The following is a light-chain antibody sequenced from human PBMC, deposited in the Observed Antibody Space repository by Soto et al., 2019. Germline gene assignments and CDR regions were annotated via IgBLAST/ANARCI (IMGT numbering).Light chain of an antibody. J-gene: IGLJ2*01. CDR1: SSNIGSHS. CDR3: AAWDDSLTGVV. CDR2: ITN. V-gene: IGLV1-44*01. Sequence: QSVLTQPPSASETPGQRVTMSCSGSSSNIGSHSVNWYRQLPGTAPKLLIYITNQRPSGVPDRVSGSKSGTSASLAISGLQSEDEADYFCAAWDDSLTGVVFGGGTQLTVL.